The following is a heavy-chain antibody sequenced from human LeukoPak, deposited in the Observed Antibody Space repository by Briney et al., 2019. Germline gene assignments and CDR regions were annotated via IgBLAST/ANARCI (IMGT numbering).Heavy chain of an antibody. CDR3: ASHRLPHSYDSLVAGEDNYFDY. V-gene: IGHV4-39*01. D-gene: IGHD3-3*01. Sequence: PSETLSLTCTVSGGSISSSSYYWGWIRQPPGKGLEWIGSIYYSGSTYYNPSLKSRVTISVDTSKNQFSLKLSSVTAADTAVYYCASHRLPHSYDSLVAGEDNYFDYWGQGTLVTVSS. J-gene: IGHJ4*02. CDR1: GGSISSSSYY. CDR2: IYYSGST.